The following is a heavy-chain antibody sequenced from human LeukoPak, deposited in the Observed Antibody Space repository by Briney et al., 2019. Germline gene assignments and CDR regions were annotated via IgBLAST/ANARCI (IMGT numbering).Heavy chain of an antibody. J-gene: IGHJ4*02. Sequence: PSETLSLTCAVYGGSFSGYYWSWIRQPPGKGLEWIGEINHSGSTNYNPSLKSRVTVSVDTSKNQFSLKLSSVTATDTAVYYCARMGGYNSAFWGQGTLVTVSS. D-gene: IGHD5-24*01. CDR2: INHSGST. CDR3: ARMGGYNSAF. V-gene: IGHV4-34*01. CDR1: GGSFSGYY.